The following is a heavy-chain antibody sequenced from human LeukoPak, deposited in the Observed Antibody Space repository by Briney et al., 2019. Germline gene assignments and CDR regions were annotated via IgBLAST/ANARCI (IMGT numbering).Heavy chain of an antibody. CDR2: ISSSSSTI. Sequence: GGSLRLSCAASGFTFSSYSMNWVRQAPGKGLEWVSYISSSSSTIYYADSVKGRFTISRDNAKNSLYLQMNSLRDEDTAVYYCAREGVFRQQLPLDYWGQGTLVTVSS. CDR1: GFTFSSYS. CDR3: AREGVFRQQLPLDY. D-gene: IGHD6-13*01. J-gene: IGHJ4*02. V-gene: IGHV3-48*02.